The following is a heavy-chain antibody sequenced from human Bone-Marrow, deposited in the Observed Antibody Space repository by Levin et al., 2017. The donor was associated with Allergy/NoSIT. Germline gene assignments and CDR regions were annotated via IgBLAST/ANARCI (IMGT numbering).Heavy chain of an antibody. CDR3: VRGGCSSTSCLDY. CDR1: GFTISPNY. D-gene: IGHD2-2*01. V-gene: IGHV3-74*01. Sequence: LSLTCAASGFTISPNYMHWVRQAPGKGLAWVSNIHSDTTITNYADSVKGRFTISRDNAKNTLYLQMNSLRAEDTAVYYCVRGGCSSTSCLDYWGQGTLVTVSS. J-gene: IGHJ4*02. CDR2: IHSDTTIT.